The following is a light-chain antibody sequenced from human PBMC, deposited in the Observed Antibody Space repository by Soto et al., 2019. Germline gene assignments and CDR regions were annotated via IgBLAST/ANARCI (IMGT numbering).Light chain of an antibody. CDR3: KHYHSYSEE. CDR1: QTISSW. J-gene: IGKJ1*01. V-gene: IGKV1-5*03. Sequence: DIQMTQSPSTLSGSVGDRVTITCRGSQTISSWLAWYQQKPGKAPKLLIYKASTLKSGVPSRFSGTGSGTEFTLTISRLQPDDFATYYGKHYHSYSEELGQGTKVDX. CDR2: KAS.